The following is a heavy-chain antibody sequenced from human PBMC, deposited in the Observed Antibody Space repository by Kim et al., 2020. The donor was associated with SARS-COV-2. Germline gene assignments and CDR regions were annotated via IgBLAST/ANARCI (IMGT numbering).Heavy chain of an antibody. D-gene: IGHD2-2*02. Sequence: QGRVTITADESTSTAYMELSSLRSEDTAVYYCARGKCSSTSCDIPWAFDIWGQGTMVTVSS. J-gene: IGHJ3*02. V-gene: IGHV1-69*01. CDR3: ARGKCSSTSCDIPWAFDI.